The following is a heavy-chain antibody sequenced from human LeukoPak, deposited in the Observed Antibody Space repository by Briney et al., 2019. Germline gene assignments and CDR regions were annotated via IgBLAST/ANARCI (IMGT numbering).Heavy chain of an antibody. D-gene: IGHD3-9*01. V-gene: IGHV4-59*01. Sequence: WSWIRQPPGKGVVWIGYFYYSGSTNYNPSPKSRVTISVDTSKNQFSLKLSSVTAADAAVDYCARGRRVRLTGYYPGAFDICGQGTMVTVSS. CDR3: ARGRRVRLTGYYPGAFDI. J-gene: IGHJ3*02. CDR2: FYYSGST.